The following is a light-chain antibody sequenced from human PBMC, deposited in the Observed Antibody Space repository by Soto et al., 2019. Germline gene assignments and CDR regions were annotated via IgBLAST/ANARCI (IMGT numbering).Light chain of an antibody. CDR2: AAS. V-gene: IGKV3-20*01. J-gene: IGKJ1*01. Sequence: DIVLTQSPGTLSLSPGERATLSCRASQRISSNYLGWYQQKPCQAPRLLIYAASSRATGIPDRFSGSGSGTDFTLTISRLEPEDFAVYYCQDYGSSPQTFGQGTKVEI. CDR3: QDYGSSPQT. CDR1: QRISSNY.